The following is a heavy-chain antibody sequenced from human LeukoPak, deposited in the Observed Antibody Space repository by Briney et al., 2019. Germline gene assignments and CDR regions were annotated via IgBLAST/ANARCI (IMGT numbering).Heavy chain of an antibody. CDR1: GGTFSSYA. D-gene: IGHD3-22*01. CDR3: ARLVFYYDSSGYCYGRYGMDV. V-gene: IGHV1-69*01. CDR2: IIPIFGTA. J-gene: IGHJ6*02. Sequence: SVKVSCKASGGTFSSYAISWVRQAPGQGLEWMGGIIPIFGTANYAQKFQGRVTITADESTSTAYMELSSLRSEDTAVYYCARLVFYYDSSGYCYGRYGMDVWGQGTTVTVSS.